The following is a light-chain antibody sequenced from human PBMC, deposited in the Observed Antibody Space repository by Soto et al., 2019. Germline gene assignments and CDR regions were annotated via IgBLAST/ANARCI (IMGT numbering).Light chain of an antibody. CDR1: QGISNY. J-gene: IGKJ1*01. CDR3: QKYNSALWT. CDR2: AAS. Sequence: DIQMTQSPSSLSASVGDRVTITCRASQGISNYLAWYQQKPGKVPKLLIYAASTLQSGVPSRFSGSGAGTDFTLTISSLQPEDVASYYCQKYNSALWTFGHGTKVEIK. V-gene: IGKV1-27*01.